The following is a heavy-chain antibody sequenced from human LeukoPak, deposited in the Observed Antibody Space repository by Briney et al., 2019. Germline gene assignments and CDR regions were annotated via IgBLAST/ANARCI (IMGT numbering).Heavy chain of an antibody. D-gene: IGHD3-22*01. J-gene: IGHJ3*02. Sequence: ASVKVSCKASGGTFSSYAISWVRQAPGQGLEWMGGIIPIFGTANYAQKFQGRVTITADESTSTAYMELSSLRSEDTAVYYCAREAYYDSSGYHFHGAFDIWGQGTMVTVSS. CDR3: AREAYYDSSGYHFHGAFDI. CDR1: GGTFSSYA. CDR2: IIPIFGTA. V-gene: IGHV1-69*13.